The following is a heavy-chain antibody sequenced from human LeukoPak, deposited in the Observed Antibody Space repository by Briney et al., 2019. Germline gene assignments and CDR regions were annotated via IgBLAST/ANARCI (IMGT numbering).Heavy chain of an antibody. J-gene: IGHJ5*02. D-gene: IGHD3-10*01. CDR2: IYYSGST. CDR3: ARGGYYYGSGSYWGFDP. V-gene: IGHV4-59*12. Sequence: DPSETLSLTCTVSGGSISSYYWSWIRQPPGKGLEWIGYIYYSGSTNYNPSLKSRVTVSVDTSKNQFSLKLSSVTAADTAVYYCARGGYYYGSGSYWGFDPWGQGTLVTVSS. CDR1: GGSISSYY.